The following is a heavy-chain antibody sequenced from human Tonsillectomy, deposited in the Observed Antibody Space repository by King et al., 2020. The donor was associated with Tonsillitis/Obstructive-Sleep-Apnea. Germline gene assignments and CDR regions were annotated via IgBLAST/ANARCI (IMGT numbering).Heavy chain of an antibody. J-gene: IGHJ6*03. V-gene: IGHV4-39*01. Sequence: QLQESGPGLVKPSETLSLTCTVSGGSISSSSYYWGWIRQPPGKGLEWIGSFYYSGTTYYNPSLKSRVTISVDTSKNQFSLKLSSVTAADTAVYYCARRLDSRTHSSYYMDVWGKGTTVTVSS. CDR2: FYYSGTT. D-gene: IGHD1-14*01. CDR1: GGSISSSSYY. CDR3: ARRLDSRTHSSYYMDV.